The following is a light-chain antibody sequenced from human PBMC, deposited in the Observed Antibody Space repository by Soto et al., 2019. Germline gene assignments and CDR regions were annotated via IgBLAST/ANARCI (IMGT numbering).Light chain of an antibody. CDR3: ATWDSSLTGEV. J-gene: IGLJ2*01. CDR2: DSN. Sequence: QAVLTQPPSVSAAPGQTVTISCSGSSSNIGNNYVSWYQQLPGTAPKLLIYDSNKRPSGIPDRFSGSKSGTSATLDITGLQTGDEADYYCATWDSSLTGEVFGGGTKLTVL. CDR1: SSNIGNNY. V-gene: IGLV1-51*01.